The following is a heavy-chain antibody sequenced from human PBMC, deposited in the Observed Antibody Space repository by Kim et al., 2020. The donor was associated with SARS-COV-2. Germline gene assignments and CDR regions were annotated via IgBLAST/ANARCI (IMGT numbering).Heavy chain of an antibody. CDR2: INHSGST. CDR3: ARRAVAGRRGWFDP. J-gene: IGHJ5*02. D-gene: IGHD6-19*01. Sequence: SETLSLTCAVYGGSFSGYYWSWIRQPPGKGLEWIGEINHSGSTNYNPSLKSRVTISVDTSKNQFSLKLSSVTAADTAVYYCARRAVAGRRGWFDPWGQGTLVTVSS. CDR1: GGSFSGYY. V-gene: IGHV4-34*01.